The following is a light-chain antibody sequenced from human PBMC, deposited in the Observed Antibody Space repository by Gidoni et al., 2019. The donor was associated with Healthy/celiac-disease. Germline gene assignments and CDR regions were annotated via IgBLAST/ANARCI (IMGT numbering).Light chain of an antibody. J-gene: IGKJ1*01. V-gene: IGKV3-20*01. CDR3: QQYGSSSWT. CDR2: GAY. Sequence: EIVLTQSPGTLSLSPGERATLSCRASQSVSSSYLAWYQQKPGQAPRLLIYGAYSRATGIPDRFNGSGSGTDFTLTISRLEPEDFAVYYCQQYGSSSWTFGQGTKVEIK. CDR1: QSVSSSY.